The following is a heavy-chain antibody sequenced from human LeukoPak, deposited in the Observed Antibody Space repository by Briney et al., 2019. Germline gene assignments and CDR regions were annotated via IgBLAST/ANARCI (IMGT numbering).Heavy chain of an antibody. V-gene: IGHV3-21*01. D-gene: IGHD3-10*01. Sequence: KPGGSLRLSCTASGFTFGDYAMSWVRQAPGKGLEWVSAISGSGGSIYYADSVKGRFTISRDNAKNSLYLQMNSLRAEDTAVYYCARDSEVRGVITWFDPWGQGTLVTVSS. J-gene: IGHJ5*02. CDR2: ISGSGGSI. CDR3: ARDSEVRGVITWFDP. CDR1: GFTFGDYA.